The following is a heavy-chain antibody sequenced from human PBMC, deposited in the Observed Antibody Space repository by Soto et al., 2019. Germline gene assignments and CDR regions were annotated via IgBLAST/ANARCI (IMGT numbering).Heavy chain of an antibody. CDR3: ARGRRVTMVRGVISDYYYMDV. J-gene: IGHJ6*03. Sequence: ASVKVSCKASGYTFTGYYMHWVRQAPGQGLEWMGWINPNSGGTNYAQKFQGWVTMTRDTSISTAYMELSRLRSDDTAVYYCARGRRVTMVRGVISDYYYMDVWGKGTTVTVSS. CDR1: GYTFTGYY. D-gene: IGHD3-10*01. CDR2: INPNSGGT. V-gene: IGHV1-2*04.